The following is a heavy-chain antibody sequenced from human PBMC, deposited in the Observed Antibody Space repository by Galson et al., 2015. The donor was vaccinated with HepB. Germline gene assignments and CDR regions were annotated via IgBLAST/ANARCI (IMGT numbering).Heavy chain of an antibody. CDR2: IAATDSRR. J-gene: IGHJ6*03. D-gene: IGHD2-15*01. V-gene: IGHV3-23*01. CDR1: GFTFSTYA. Sequence: SLRLSCAASGFTFSTYAMSWVRQAPGKGLEWVSSIAATDSRRYYADSVKGRFTISRDNSKNVLYLQMNSLRAEDTGVYHCAKDRADIVVSSYIDFWGKGTTVSVS. CDR3: AKDRADIVVSSYIDF.